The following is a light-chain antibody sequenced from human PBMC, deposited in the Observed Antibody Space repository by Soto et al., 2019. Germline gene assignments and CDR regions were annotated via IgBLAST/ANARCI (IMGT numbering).Light chain of an antibody. J-gene: IGLJ1*01. CDR3: NSYTSKSTGV. CDR1: SSDVGGYNY. Sequence: QSALTQPASVSGSPGQSITIPCTGTSSDVGGYNYVSWYQQHPGKAPKLIIYEVSNRPSGVSNRFSGSKSGNTASLTISGLQAEDEADYYCNSYTSKSTGVFGTGTKLTV. CDR2: EVS. V-gene: IGLV2-14*01.